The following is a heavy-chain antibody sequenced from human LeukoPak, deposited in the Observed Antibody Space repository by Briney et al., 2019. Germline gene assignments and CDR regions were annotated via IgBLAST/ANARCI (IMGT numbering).Heavy chain of an antibody. D-gene: IGHD6-6*01. CDR2: IYYSGST. CDR1: DVSFVDNYF. J-gene: IGHJ6*03. Sequence: WETLSLTCTVSDVSFVDNYFCTWIRQPAGRGLEWIGSIYYSGSTYYNPSLKSRVTISVDTSKNQFSLKLSSVTAADTAVYYCARVGYSSSSDYYMDVWGKGTTVTVSS. V-gene: IGHV4-38-2*02. CDR3: ARVGYSSSSDYYMDV.